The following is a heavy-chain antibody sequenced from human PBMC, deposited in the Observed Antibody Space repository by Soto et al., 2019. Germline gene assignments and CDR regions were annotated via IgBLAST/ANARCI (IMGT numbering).Heavy chain of an antibody. CDR1: GFTFSSYG. J-gene: IGHJ4*02. D-gene: IGHD6-19*01. CDR2: IWYDGSNK. Sequence: QVQLVESGGGVVQPGRSLRLSCAASGFTFSSYGMHWVRQAPGKGLEWVAVIWYDGSNKYYADSVKGRFTISRDNSKNTLYLQMNSLRAEDTGVYYCASSPGWYYFDYWGQGTLVTVSS. V-gene: IGHV3-33*01. CDR3: ASSPGWYYFDY.